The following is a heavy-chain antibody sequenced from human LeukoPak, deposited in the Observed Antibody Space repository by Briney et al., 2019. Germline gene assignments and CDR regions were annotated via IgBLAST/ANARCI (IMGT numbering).Heavy chain of an antibody. CDR3: ARGFLKWTHDH. CDR2: INPSGGST. Sequence: GASVNVSCKASGYTFTSNYIHGVRQAPGQGLEWMGIINPSGGSTSYAQKFQGGVTMTRDMSTSTAYMELSSLRSEDTAVYYCARGFLKWTHDHWGQGTLVAVSS. J-gene: IGHJ4*02. D-gene: IGHD3-3*01. CDR1: GYTFTSNY. V-gene: IGHV1-46*01.